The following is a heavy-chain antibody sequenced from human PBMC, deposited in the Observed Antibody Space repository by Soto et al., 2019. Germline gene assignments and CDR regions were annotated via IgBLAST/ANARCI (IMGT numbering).Heavy chain of an antibody. D-gene: IGHD3-22*01. CDR2: MNPNSGNT. CDR1: GYTFTSYD. CDR3: ARGKGYYDSSGYTGPDAFDI. J-gene: IGHJ3*02. Sequence: AASVKVSCKASGYTFTSYDINWVRQATGQGLEWTGWMNPNSGNTGYAQKFQGRVTMTRNTSISTAYMELSSLRSEDTAVYYCARGKGYYDSSGYTGPDAFDIWGQGTMVTVSS. V-gene: IGHV1-8*01.